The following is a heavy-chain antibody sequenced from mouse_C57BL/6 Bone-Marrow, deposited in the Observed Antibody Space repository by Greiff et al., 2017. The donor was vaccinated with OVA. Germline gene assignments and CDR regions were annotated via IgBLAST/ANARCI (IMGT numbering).Heavy chain of an antibody. CDR2: IDPEDGDT. Sequence: EVQLQQSGAELVRPGASVKLSCTASGFNIKDYYMHWVKQRPEQGLEWIGRIDPEDGDTEYAPKFQGKATMTADTSSNTAYLQLSSLTSEDTAVYYCTSAYYSNYVGGYFEVWGTGTTVTVAS. J-gene: IGHJ1*03. V-gene: IGHV14-1*01. D-gene: IGHD2-5*01. CDR3: TSAYYSNYVGGYFEV. CDR1: GFNIKDYY.